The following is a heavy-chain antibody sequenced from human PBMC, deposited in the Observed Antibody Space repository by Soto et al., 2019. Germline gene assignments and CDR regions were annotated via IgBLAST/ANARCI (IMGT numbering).Heavy chain of an antibody. CDR3: AIEEWWRVEF. D-gene: IGHD2-15*01. J-gene: IGHJ4*02. Sequence: EVQLAESGGGLVQPGGSLRLSCVASGFTFSRHYMTWVRQAPGKGLESVAKIKQDGSESYYVDSVRGRFTFSRDNAKNSLSLQMNSLRDEDTAVYYCAIEEWWRVEFWGQGTLVTVSS. CDR1: GFTFSRHY. CDR2: IKQDGSES. V-gene: IGHV3-7*01.